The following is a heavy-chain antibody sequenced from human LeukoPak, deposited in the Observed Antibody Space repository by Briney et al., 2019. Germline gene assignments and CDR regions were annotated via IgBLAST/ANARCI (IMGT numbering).Heavy chain of an antibody. D-gene: IGHD3-16*02. CDR2: INPNSGGT. V-gene: IGHV1-2*02. J-gene: IGHJ4*02. CDR1: GYTFTGYY. Sequence: RASVKVSCKASGYTFTGYYMHWVRQAPGQGLEGMGWINPNSGGTNYAQKFQGRVTMTRDTSISTAYMELSKLRSDDTAVYYCARTLRLGELSLFDYWGQGTLITVSS. CDR3: ARTLRLGELSLFDY.